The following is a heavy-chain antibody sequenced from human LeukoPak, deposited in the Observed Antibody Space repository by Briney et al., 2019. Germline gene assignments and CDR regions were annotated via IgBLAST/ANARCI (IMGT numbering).Heavy chain of an antibody. V-gene: IGHV4-61*01. J-gene: IGHJ4*02. D-gene: IGHD6-13*01. CDR1: GGPVSSGSYY. CDR2: IYYSGST. CDR3: ASGLYNSRSDY. Sequence: PSETLSLTCTVSGGPVSSGSYYWSWIRQPPGKGLEWIGYIYYSGSTNYNPPLKSRVTISVDTSKNQFSLKLSSVTAADTAVYYCASGLYNSRSDYWGQGTLVTVSS.